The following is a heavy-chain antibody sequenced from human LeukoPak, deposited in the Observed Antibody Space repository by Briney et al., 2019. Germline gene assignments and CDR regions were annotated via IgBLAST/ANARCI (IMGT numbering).Heavy chain of an antibody. CDR2: IYYSGST. CDR3: ARGGYSYFDY. CDR1: GGSISSGGYY. D-gene: IGHD5-18*01. Sequence: SQTLSLTCTVSGGSISSGGYYWSWIRQHPGKGLEWIRYIYYSGSTYYNPSLKSRVTISVDTSQNQFSLKLSSVTAADTAVYYCARGGYSYFDYWGQGTLVTASS. J-gene: IGHJ4*02. V-gene: IGHV4-31*03.